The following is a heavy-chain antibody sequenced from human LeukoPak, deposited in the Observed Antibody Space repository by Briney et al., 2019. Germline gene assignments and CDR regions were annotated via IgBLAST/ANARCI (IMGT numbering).Heavy chain of an antibody. CDR2: INHSGST. CDR1: GGSFSGYY. V-gene: IGHV4-34*01. CDR3: ARQKGYSSSWRYNWFDP. J-gene: IGHJ5*02. Sequence: SETLSLTCAVYGGSFSGYYWSWIRQPPGKGLEWIGEINHSGSTNYNPSLKGRVTISVDTSKNQFSLKLSSVTAADTAVYYCARQKGYSSSWRYNWFDPWGQGTLVTVSS. D-gene: IGHD6-13*01.